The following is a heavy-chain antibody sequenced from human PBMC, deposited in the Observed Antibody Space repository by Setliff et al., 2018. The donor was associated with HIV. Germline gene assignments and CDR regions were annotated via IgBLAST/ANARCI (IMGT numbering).Heavy chain of an antibody. D-gene: IGHD5-12*01. CDR3: ASAGAWQRNALDI. CDR1: GYSFTNHY. CDR2: INPTGGST. V-gene: IGHV1-46*01. Sequence: VKVSCKPSGYSFTNHYMHWVRQAPGQGLEWMGVINPTGGSTRNTQKFQGRVAMTRDTSTSTVYMELSSLRSEDTAVYYCASAGAWQRNALDIWGQGTTVTVSS. J-gene: IGHJ3*02.